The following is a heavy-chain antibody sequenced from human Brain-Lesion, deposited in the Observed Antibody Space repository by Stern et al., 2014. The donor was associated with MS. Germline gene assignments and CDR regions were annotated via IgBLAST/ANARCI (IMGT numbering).Heavy chain of an antibody. CDR1: GFTFSNYG. J-gene: IGHJ5*01. CDR2: VNNDGRRT. Sequence: VQLEESGGGLVQPGGSLRLSCAASGFTFSNYGMHWVRQAPAPGLGWVSSVNNDGRRTSYADSVKGRFTMSRDNAKNTLYLQMNSLRVEDTAIYYCARGERWFDSWGQGTLVTVSS. D-gene: IGHD3-10*01. CDR3: ARGERWFDS. V-gene: IGHV3-74*02.